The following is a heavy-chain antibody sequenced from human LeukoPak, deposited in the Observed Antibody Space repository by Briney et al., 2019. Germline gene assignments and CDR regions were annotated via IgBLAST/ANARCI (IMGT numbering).Heavy chain of an antibody. Sequence: PGGSLRLSCAASGFTFSSYWMHWVRQPPGKGLMWVLLINSDGSSTNYADSVKGRFTISRDNAKNTLYLLMNSLRAEDTAVYYCTSEVRLGYWGQGTLVTVSS. D-gene: IGHD3-9*01. J-gene: IGHJ4*02. CDR2: INSDGSST. CDR1: GFTFSSYW. CDR3: TSEVRLGY. V-gene: IGHV3-74*01.